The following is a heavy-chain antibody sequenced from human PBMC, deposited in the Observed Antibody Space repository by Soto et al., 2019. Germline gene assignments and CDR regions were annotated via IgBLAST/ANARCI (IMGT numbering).Heavy chain of an antibody. Sequence: SETLSLTCAVYGGSFSGYYWSWIRQPPGKGLEWIGEINHSGSTNYNPSLRSRVTISVDTSKNQFSLKLSSVTAADTAVYYCARGWDYGMDVWGQGTTVTVSS. CDR1: GGSFSGYY. J-gene: IGHJ6*02. V-gene: IGHV4-34*01. D-gene: IGHD1-26*01. CDR3: ARGWDYGMDV. CDR2: INHSGST.